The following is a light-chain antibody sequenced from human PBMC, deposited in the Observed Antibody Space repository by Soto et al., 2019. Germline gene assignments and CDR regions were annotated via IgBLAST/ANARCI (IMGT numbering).Light chain of an antibody. CDR1: SSDVGGYDF. CDR3: TSYAGNNNVL. V-gene: IGLV2-8*01. J-gene: IGLJ2*01. Sequence: QSALTQPPSASGSPRQSVTISCTGTSSDVGGYDFVSWYQQHPGKAPQLMIYEVSKRPSGVPDRFSGSKSGNTASLTVSGLRADDEADYFCTSYAGNNNVLFGGGTQLTVL. CDR2: EVS.